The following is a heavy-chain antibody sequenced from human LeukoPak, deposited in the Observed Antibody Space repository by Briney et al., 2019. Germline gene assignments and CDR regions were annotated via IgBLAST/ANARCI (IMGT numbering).Heavy chain of an antibody. J-gene: IGHJ4*02. V-gene: IGHV3-7*01. CDR1: GFTFSSYW. D-gene: IGHD6-13*01. Sequence: PGGSLRLSCAASGFTFSSYWMSWVRQAPGKGLEWVANIKRDGSEKYYVDSVKGQFTISRDNAKNSLYLQMNSLRAEDTAVYYCARGGKQQLVSGYFDYWGQGTLVTVSS. CDR2: IKRDGSEK. CDR3: ARGGKQQLVSGYFDY.